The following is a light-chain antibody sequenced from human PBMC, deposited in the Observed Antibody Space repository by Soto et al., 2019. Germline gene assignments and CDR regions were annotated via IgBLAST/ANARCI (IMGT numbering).Light chain of an antibody. CDR3: QQYNSYWT. CDR1: QSISSW. CDR2: KAS. V-gene: IGKV1-5*03. J-gene: IGKJ1*01. Sequence: DIRMTQSPSTLSASVGDRVTITCRASQSISSWLAWYQQKPGKAPKLLIYKASSLESGVPSGFSGSGSGTEFTLTISSLQPDDFATYYCQQYNSYWTFGQGTKVEIK.